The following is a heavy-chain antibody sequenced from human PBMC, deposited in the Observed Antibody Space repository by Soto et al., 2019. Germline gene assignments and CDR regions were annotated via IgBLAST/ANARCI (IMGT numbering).Heavy chain of an antibody. D-gene: IGHD3-16*02. V-gene: IGHV1-69*01. CDR2: IIPIFDTP. CDR3: ARSIGSGGVIGGFDY. Sequence: QVQLVQSGAEVRKPGSAVRVSCKASGGTFNMYAMNWVRQAPGQGLEWMAGIIPIFDTPRYSQQFQGRVTITVDESTSTAYMELISRRSEDTAIYYCARSIGSGGVIGGFDYWGQGTLVTVAS. J-gene: IGHJ4*02. CDR1: GGTFNMYA.